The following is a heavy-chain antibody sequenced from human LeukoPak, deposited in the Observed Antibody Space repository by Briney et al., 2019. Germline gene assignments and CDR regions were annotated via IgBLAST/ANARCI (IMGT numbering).Heavy chain of an antibody. Sequence: GGSLRLSCAASGFTVSSNYMSWVRQAPGKGLEWVSVIYSGGSTYYADSVKGRFTISRDNSKNTLYLQMNSLRAEDTAVYYCAKEGGYYDFWSGYYPVWYFDYWGQGTLVTVSS. CDR2: IYSGGST. CDR3: AKEGGYYDFWSGYYPVWYFDY. D-gene: IGHD3-3*01. CDR1: GFTVSSNY. J-gene: IGHJ4*02. V-gene: IGHV3-53*01.